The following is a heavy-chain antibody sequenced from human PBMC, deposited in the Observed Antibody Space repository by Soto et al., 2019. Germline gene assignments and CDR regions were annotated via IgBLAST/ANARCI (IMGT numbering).Heavy chain of an antibody. CDR3: ARGKYDRSGYPDY. J-gene: IGHJ4*02. D-gene: IGHD3-22*01. Sequence: GGSLRLSCAASGFTFRDYGMHWVRQAPGKGLEWVAVIWYDGSNKYYADSVKGRFTISRDNSKNTLYLQMNSLRAEDTAVYYCARGKYDRSGYPDYWGQGTPVTVSS. V-gene: IGHV3-33*01. CDR2: IWYDGSNK. CDR1: GFTFRDYG.